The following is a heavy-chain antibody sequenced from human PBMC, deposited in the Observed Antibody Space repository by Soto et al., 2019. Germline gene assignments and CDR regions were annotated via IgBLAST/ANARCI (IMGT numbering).Heavy chain of an antibody. D-gene: IGHD3-3*01. Sequence: GSLRLSCAASGWTLRNAWMNWVRQAPGKGLEWVGRIKSKTDGGTTDCAAPVKGRFTISRDDSKNTLYLQMNSLKTEDTAVYYCTTDYDFWSGYYRGPYYYYGMDVWGQGTTVTVSS. CDR3: TTDYDFWSGYYRGPYYYYGMDV. J-gene: IGHJ6*02. CDR2: IKSKTDGGTT. V-gene: IGHV3-15*07. CDR1: GWTLRNAW.